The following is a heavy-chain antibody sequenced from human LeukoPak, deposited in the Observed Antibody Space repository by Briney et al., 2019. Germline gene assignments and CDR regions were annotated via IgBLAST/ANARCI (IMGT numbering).Heavy chain of an antibody. D-gene: IGHD2-2*01. CDR3: AKDRDIVVVPAANGGRFDY. Sequence: GGSLRLSCAASGFTFSSYAMSWVRQAPGKGLEWVSAISGSGGSTYYADSVKGRFTISRDNSKNTLYLQMNNLRAEDTAVYYCAKDRDIVVVPAANGGRFDYWGQGTLVTVSS. CDR2: ISGSGGST. J-gene: IGHJ4*02. CDR1: GFTFSSYA. V-gene: IGHV3-23*01.